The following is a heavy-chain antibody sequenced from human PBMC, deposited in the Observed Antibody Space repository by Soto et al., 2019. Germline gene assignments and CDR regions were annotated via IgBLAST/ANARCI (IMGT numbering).Heavy chain of an antibody. Sequence: QVQLVESGGGVVQPGRSLRLSCAASGFTFSSYAMNWVRQAPGKGLEWVAVISYDGSNKYYADSVKGRFTISRDNSKNTLYLQMNSLRAEDTAVYYCARGGIAVAGPPYWGQGTLVTVSS. CDR1: GFTFSSYA. CDR3: ARGGIAVAGPPY. J-gene: IGHJ4*02. D-gene: IGHD6-19*01. CDR2: ISYDGSNK. V-gene: IGHV3-30-3*01.